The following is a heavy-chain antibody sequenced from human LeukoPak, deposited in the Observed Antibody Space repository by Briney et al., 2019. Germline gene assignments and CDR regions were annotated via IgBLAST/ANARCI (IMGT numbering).Heavy chain of an antibody. V-gene: IGHV4-59*01. CDR1: GGSISSYY. J-gene: IGHJ3*02. D-gene: IGHD3-10*01. CDR2: LYYSGST. CDR3: ARGRSGISNALDI. Sequence: SETLSLTCRVSGGSISSYYWSWIRQPPGKGLEWIGYLYYSGSTNSNPSLKSRVTMSVDTSKNQFSLKLRSVTAADTAVCYCARGRSGISNALDIWGQGTMVTVSS.